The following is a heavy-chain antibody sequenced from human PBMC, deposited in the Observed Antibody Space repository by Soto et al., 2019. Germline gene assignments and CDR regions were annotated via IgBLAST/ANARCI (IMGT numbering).Heavy chain of an antibody. CDR1: GGSISSYY. V-gene: IGHV4-59*01. CDR3: ARSRDYISWFDP. D-gene: IGHD4-4*01. Sequence: SETLSLTCTVSGGSISSYYWSWIRQPPGKGLEWIGYIYYSGSTNYNPSLKSRVTISVDTSKNQFSLKLSSVTAADTAVYYCARSRDYISWFDPWGQGTLVTVSS. J-gene: IGHJ5*02. CDR2: IYYSGST.